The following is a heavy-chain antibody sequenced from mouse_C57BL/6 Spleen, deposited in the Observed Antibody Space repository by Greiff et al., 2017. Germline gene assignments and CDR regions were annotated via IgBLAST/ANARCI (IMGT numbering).Heavy chain of an antibody. Sequence: VQLQQSGPELVKPGASVKISCKASGYAFSSSWMNWVKQRPGKGLEWIGRIYPGDGDTNYNGKFKGKATLTADKSSSPAFMQLNSLTTEDSAVYFCARGEPPDVWGTGTTVTVSS. CDR1: GYAFSSSW. V-gene: IGHV1-82*01. CDR2: IYPGDGDT. CDR3: ARGEPPDV. J-gene: IGHJ1*03.